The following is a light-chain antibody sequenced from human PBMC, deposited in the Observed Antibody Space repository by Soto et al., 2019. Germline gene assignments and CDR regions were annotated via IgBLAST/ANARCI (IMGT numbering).Light chain of an antibody. CDR3: SSYTTTSTLWV. Sequence: QSALTQPASVSGSPGQSITISCTGTNSDIGIYHYVSWYQQYPGKAPKLLISQVSNRPSGVSNRFSGSKSGNTASLTISGVQAEDEAEYYCSSYTTTSTLWVFGGGTKLTVL. V-gene: IGLV2-14*01. J-gene: IGLJ3*02. CDR1: NSDIGIYHY. CDR2: QVS.